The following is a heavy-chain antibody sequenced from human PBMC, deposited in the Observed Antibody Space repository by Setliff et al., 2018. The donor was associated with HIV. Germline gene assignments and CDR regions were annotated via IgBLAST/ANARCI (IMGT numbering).Heavy chain of an antibody. D-gene: IGHD1-1*01. CDR1: GFTFTGLTFTDYN. CDR3: ARSPGMFDY. J-gene: IGHJ4*02. V-gene: IGHV3-48*01. CDR2: ISSSNSI. Sequence: PGGSLRLSCLASGFTFTGLTFTDYNMNWVRQAPGKGLEWVSYISSSNSIYYADSVRGRFTISRDNAKNTVYLQMTSLRAEDTAVYYCARSPGMFDYWGQGTPVTVS.